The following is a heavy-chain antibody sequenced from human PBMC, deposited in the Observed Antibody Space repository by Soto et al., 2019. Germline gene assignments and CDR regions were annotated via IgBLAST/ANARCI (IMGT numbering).Heavy chain of an antibody. Sequence: QVQLVESGGGVVQPGRSLRLSCAASGFTFSSYAMHWVRQAPGKGLEWVAVISYDGSNKYYADSVKGRFTISRDNSKNTLYLQMNRLRAEDTAVYYCASGNIVVVPAANNWFDPWGQGTLVTVSS. V-gene: IGHV3-30-3*01. D-gene: IGHD2-2*01. CDR3: ASGNIVVVPAANNWFDP. J-gene: IGHJ5*02. CDR1: GFTFSSYA. CDR2: ISYDGSNK.